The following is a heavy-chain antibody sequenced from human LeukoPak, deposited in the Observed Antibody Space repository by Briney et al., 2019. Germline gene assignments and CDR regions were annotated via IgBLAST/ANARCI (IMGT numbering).Heavy chain of an antibody. V-gene: IGHV3-15*01. Sequence: GGSLRLSCAASGFTFSNAWMSWVRRAPGKGLEWVGRIKSKTDGGTTDYAAPVKGRFTISRDDSKNTLYLQMNSLKTEDTAVYYCTTRGDYVWGSYRHDPTYNFDYWGQGTLVTVSS. CDR3: TTRGDYVWGSYRHDPTYNFDY. D-gene: IGHD3-16*02. CDR1: GFTFSNAW. J-gene: IGHJ4*02. CDR2: IKSKTDGGTT.